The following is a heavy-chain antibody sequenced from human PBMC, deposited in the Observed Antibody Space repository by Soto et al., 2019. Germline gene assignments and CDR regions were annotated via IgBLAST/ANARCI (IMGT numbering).Heavy chain of an antibody. J-gene: IGHJ3*02. D-gene: IGHD6-19*01. Sequence: QVQLVQSGAEVKKPGASVKVSCKASGYTFTSYYMHWVRQAPGQGLEWMGIINPSGGSKSYAQKFQGRVTMTRDTSTSTVYMELSSLRSEDTAVYYCARAQWLGRETEVAFDIWGQGTMVTVSS. V-gene: IGHV1-46*01. CDR2: INPSGGSK. CDR1: GYTFTSYY. CDR3: ARAQWLGRETEVAFDI.